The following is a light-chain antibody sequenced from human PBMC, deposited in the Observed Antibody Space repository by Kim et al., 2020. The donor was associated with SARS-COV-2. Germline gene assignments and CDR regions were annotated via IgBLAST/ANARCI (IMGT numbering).Light chain of an antibody. CDR1: QSISTG. J-gene: IGKJ1*01. CDR3: QQYHSYST. V-gene: IGKV1-5*01. CDR2: DAF. Sequence: AALVGDRITITCRASQSISTGLAWYKQKPGTAPKLLIFDAFNLESGVSSIFSGSGSGTEFTLTISSLRVDDFATYNCQQYHSYSTFGKGTKVDIK.